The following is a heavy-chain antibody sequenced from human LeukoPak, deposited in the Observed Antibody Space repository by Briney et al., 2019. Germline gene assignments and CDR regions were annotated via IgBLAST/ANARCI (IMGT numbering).Heavy chain of an antibody. D-gene: IGHD6-13*01. V-gene: IGHV3-21*06. J-gene: IGHJ3*02. CDR3: TRAIIVALGTGPFDI. Sequence: GGSLRLSCAASGFTFSSYWMSWVRQAPGKGLEWVSSIIGTSEMHYADSVKGRFTVSRDNDKNSLFLHLYSLSVEDTAVYYCTRAIIVALGTGPFDIWGQGTVVTVSS. CDR2: IIGTSEM. CDR1: GFTFSSYW.